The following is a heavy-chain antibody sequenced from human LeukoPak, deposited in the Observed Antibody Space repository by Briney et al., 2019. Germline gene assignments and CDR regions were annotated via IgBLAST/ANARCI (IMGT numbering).Heavy chain of an antibody. V-gene: IGHV3-48*01. Sequence: GGSLRLSCAASGFNLTKYRMNWVRQAPGEGVEWVSYISSSGSTIYYADSVKGRFTISRDNSKNTLYMQMNSLRAEDTAVYYCAKGDKPVIAMVKFDYWGQGTLVTVSS. J-gene: IGHJ4*02. CDR1: GFNLTKYR. D-gene: IGHD5-18*01. CDR2: ISSSGSTI. CDR3: AKGDKPVIAMVKFDY.